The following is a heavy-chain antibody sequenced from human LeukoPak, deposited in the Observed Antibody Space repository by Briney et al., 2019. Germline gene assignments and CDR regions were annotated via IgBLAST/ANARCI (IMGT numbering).Heavy chain of an antibody. D-gene: IGHD4-17*01. Sequence: PGGSLRLSCAASGFTFSSYAMSWVRQAPGKGLEWVSAISGSGGSTYYADSVKGRFTISRDNSKNTLYLQMNSLRAEDTAVYYCAKATTVTTEGDYYYYYGMDVWGQGTTVTVS. V-gene: IGHV3-23*01. J-gene: IGHJ6*02. CDR1: GFTFSSYA. CDR2: ISGSGGST. CDR3: AKATTVTTEGDYYYYYGMDV.